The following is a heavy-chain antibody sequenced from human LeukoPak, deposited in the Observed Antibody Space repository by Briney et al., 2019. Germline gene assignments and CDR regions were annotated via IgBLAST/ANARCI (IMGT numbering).Heavy chain of an antibody. CDR1: GFTFSDHY. V-gene: IGHV3-72*01. J-gene: IGHJ4*02. CDR3: ARDRTLYYDNSGLDY. CDR2: SRDKGNSYTT. Sequence: GGSLRLSCAASGFTFSDHYIDWVRQAPGKGLEWVGRSRDKGNSYTTAYAASVRGRFTISRDDSKNSLYLQMNGLRAEDAAVYYCARDRTLYYDNSGLDYWGQGTLVTVSS. D-gene: IGHD3-22*01.